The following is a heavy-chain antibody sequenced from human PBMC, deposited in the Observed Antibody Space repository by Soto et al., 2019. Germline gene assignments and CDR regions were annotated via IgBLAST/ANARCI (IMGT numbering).Heavy chain of an antibody. J-gene: IGHJ6*02. Sequence: SETLSLTCTVSGGSISSSIYYWGWIRHPPGKGLEWIGSIYYSGSNYYNPSLKSRVTISVYTSKNQFSLKLSSVTAADTPVYCCARHLQSTYYDYVWGSYRSYVMNLWGEAATVTVS. CDR2: IYYSGSN. CDR3: ARHLQSTYYDYVWGSYRSYVMNL. D-gene: IGHD3-16*02. CDR1: GGSISSSIYY. V-gene: IGHV4-39*01.